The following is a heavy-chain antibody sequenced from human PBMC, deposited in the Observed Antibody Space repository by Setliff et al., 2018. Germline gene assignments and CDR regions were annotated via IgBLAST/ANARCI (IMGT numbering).Heavy chain of an antibody. V-gene: IGHV4-61*09. D-gene: IGHD5-12*01. CDR1: GDPMSSRRYY. J-gene: IGHJ4*02. CDR3: ARGGTFRYFDF. Sequence: SETLSLTCTVSGDPMSSRRYYWAWIRQPAGKGLEWIGQIYTSWSTNYNPSLKSRLTISVDTSKNQFSLKLRSVTAADTAVYYCARGGTFRYFDFWGQGAPVTVS. CDR2: IYTSWST.